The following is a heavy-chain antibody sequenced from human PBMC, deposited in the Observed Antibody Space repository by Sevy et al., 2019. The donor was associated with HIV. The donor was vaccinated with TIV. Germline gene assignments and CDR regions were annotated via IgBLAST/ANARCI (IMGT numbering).Heavy chain of an antibody. D-gene: IGHD6-13*01. V-gene: IGHV3-53*01. CDR3: ALGIQFWYPDY. CDR1: GFTVGSNY. CDR2: IYNDGSA. J-gene: IGHJ4*02. Sequence: GGSLRLSCAASGFTVGSNYMSWVRQAPGKGLEWVSVIYNDGSAYYADSVKGRFTISRDNSKNTLYIQMNSLRAEDTAVYYCALGIQFWYPDYWGQGTLVTDSS.